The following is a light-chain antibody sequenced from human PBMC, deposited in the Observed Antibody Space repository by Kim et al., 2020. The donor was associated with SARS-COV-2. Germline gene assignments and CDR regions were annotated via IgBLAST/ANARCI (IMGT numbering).Light chain of an antibody. CDR3: QHYGGSPRLT. J-gene: IGKJ4*01. CDR2: GAS. CDR1: QSVGSRY. Sequence: PGERATLSCRASQSVGSRYLTWYQQKPGQAPRLLIFGASSRATGIPDRFSGSGSGTDFTLIISRLEPEDFALYYCQHYGGSPRLTFGGGTKVDIK. V-gene: IGKV3-20*01.